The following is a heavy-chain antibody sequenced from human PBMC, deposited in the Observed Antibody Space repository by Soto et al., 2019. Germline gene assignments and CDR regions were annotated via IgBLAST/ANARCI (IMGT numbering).Heavy chain of an antibody. CDR3: TGGSGWLMDC. D-gene: IGHD6-19*01. CDR1: GFTFSSYA. Sequence: EVQLLESWGGLLQPGESLRLSCAASGFTFSSYAMSWVRQAPGKGLEWVSSISGRGSTNYADSVKGRFTISRDNSKNTLYLQMNSLRAKDTAVYYCTGGSGWLMDCWGQGTLVTVSS. V-gene: IGHV3-23*01. J-gene: IGHJ4*02. CDR2: ISGRGST.